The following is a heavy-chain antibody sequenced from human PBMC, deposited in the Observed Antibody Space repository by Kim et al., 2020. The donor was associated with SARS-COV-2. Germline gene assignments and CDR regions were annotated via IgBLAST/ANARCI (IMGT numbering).Heavy chain of an antibody. CDR2: TYYRSKWYN. V-gene: IGHV6-1*01. Sequence: SQTLSLTCAISGDSVSSNSAAWNWIRQSPSRGLEWLGRTYYRSKWYNDYAVSVKSRITINPDTSKNQFSLQLNSVTPEDTAVYYCAREPSRYYDSSGYPPNFDYWGQGTLVTVSS. D-gene: IGHD3-22*01. CDR3: AREPSRYYDSSGYPPNFDY. CDR1: GDSVSSNSAA. J-gene: IGHJ4*02.